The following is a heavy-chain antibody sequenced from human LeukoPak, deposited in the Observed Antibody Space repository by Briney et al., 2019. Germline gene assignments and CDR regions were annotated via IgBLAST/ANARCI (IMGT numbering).Heavy chain of an antibody. D-gene: IGHD6-19*01. Sequence: SVEVSCKASGGTFSSYAISWVRQAPGQGLEWMGGIIPIFGTANYAQKFQGRVTITADESTSTAYMELSSLRSEDTAVYYCARSSSGWYYFDYWGQGTLVTVSS. V-gene: IGHV1-69*13. CDR1: GGTFSSYA. CDR3: ARSSSGWYYFDY. J-gene: IGHJ4*02. CDR2: IIPIFGTA.